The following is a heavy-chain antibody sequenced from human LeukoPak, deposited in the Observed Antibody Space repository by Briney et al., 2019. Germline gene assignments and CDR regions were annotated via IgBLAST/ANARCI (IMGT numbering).Heavy chain of an antibody. Sequence: GGSLRLSCAASGLTFSSYAMSWVRQAPGKGLEWVSAISGSGGSTYYADSVKGRFTISRDNSKNTLYLQMNSLRAEDTAIYYCAKDRSRHYGSGSYYPPFFDYWGQGTLVTVSS. CDR3: AKDRSRHYGSGSYYPPFFDY. D-gene: IGHD3-10*01. J-gene: IGHJ4*02. CDR2: ISGSGGST. CDR1: GLTFSSYA. V-gene: IGHV3-23*01.